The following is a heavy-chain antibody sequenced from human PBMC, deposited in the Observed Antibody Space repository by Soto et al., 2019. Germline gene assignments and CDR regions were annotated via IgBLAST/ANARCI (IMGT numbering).Heavy chain of an antibody. V-gene: IGHV1-24*01. J-gene: IGHJ5*02. CDR3: ATIAAARSFPPTYNWFDP. D-gene: IGHD6-13*01. Sequence: ASVKVSCKVSGYTLPELSMHWVRQAPGKGLEWMGGFDPEDGETLYAQKFQGRVTMTEDTSTDTAYMELSSLRSEDTAVYYCATIAAARSFPPTYNWFDPWGQGTLVTVSS. CDR1: GYTLPELS. CDR2: FDPEDGET.